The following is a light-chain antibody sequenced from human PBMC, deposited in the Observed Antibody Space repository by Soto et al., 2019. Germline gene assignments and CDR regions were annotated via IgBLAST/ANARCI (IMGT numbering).Light chain of an antibody. J-gene: IGKJ2*01. CDR2: DAS. CDR1: QSGSF. V-gene: IGKV3-20*01. CDR3: QPDVRARYT. Sequence: EIALTQSPGTLSLSPEERVTISCRASQSGSFLAWYQQKPGQPPRLLIYDASTRETGIPDRFSGSGSGTDFSLTVSRLEPEVFAVYCCQPDVRARYTFCQGTKLSIK.